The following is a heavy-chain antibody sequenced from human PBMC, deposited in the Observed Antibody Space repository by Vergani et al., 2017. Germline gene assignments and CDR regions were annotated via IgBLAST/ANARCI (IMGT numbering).Heavy chain of an antibody. CDR2: IYNSGNG. CDR1: GDSIISRSYY. CDR3: ASGKYYSDSTSHFRARYFDV. Sequence: QMQLQESGPGLVKASETLSLPCPVSGDSIISRSYYWGWIRQPPGKGLEWIGSIYNSGNGDSSSSLKSRVTISADTSKNQFSLRLTSVTAADTAVYYCASGKYYSDSTSHFRARYFDVWGRGTLVTVPS. V-gene: IGHV4-39*01. D-gene: IGHD3-16*01. J-gene: IGHJ2*01.